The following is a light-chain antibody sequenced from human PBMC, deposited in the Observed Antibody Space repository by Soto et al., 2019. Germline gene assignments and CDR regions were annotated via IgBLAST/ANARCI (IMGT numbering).Light chain of an antibody. J-gene: IGKJ2*01. Sequence: IQLTQSPSSLSASVGDRVTITCRASQGISSYLAWFQQKPGKAPNLLIYAASTLQSGVPSRFSGSGSGTDFTLTISSLQPEDFATYYYQQLNSYPHTFGQGTKLEIK. CDR1: QGISSY. CDR2: AAS. V-gene: IGKV1-9*01. CDR3: QQLNSYPHT.